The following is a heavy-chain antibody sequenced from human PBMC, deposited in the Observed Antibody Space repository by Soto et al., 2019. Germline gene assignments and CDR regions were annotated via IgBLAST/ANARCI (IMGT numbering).Heavy chain of an antibody. J-gene: IGHJ4*02. CDR3: AKGSSGLRFLEWLSPHDY. D-gene: IGHD3-3*01. CDR1: GFTFSSYA. Sequence: EVQLLESGGGLVQPGGSLRLSCAASGFTFSSYAMSWVRQAPGKGLEWVSAISRSGGSTYYADSVKGRFTISRDNSKNTLYLQMNSLRAEDTTVYYCAKGSSGLRFLEWLSPHDYWGQGTLVTVSS. V-gene: IGHV3-23*01. CDR2: ISRSGGST.